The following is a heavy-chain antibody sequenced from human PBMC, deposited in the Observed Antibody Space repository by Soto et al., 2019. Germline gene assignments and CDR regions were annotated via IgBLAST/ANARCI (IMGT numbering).Heavy chain of an antibody. J-gene: IGHJ1*01. D-gene: IGHD3-10*01. CDR1: GGTFSSYT. CDR3: ARDYYGSGSYYNEGFQH. V-gene: IGHV1-69*13. CDR2: IIPIFGTA. Sequence: SVKVSCKASGGTFSSYTISWVRQAPGQGLEWMGGIIPIFGTASYAQKFQGRVTITADESTSTAYMELSSLRSEDTAVYYCARDYYGSGSYYNEGFQHWGQGTLVTVSS.